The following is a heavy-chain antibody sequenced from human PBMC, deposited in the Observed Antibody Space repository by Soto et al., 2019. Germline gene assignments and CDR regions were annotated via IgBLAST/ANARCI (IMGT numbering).Heavy chain of an antibody. CDR1: GGSMNAHF. Sequence: SETLSLTSTVSGGSMNAHFWSWIRQSAGKGLEWIGHIYISGTTMYNPSLKSRVTMSVDPPKNQLSLKLTSVTAADTAVYYCARINGGSPDFWGQGTLVTVS. J-gene: IGHJ4*02. V-gene: IGHV4-4*07. CDR3: ARINGGSPDF. D-gene: IGHD2-15*01. CDR2: IYISGTT.